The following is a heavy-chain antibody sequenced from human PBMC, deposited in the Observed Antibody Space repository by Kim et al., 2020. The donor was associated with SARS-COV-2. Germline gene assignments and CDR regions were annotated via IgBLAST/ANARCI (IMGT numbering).Heavy chain of an antibody. J-gene: IGHJ3*02. V-gene: IGHV4-34*01. D-gene: IGHD5-12*01. CDR1: GGSFSGYY. CDR3: ARDSVGVTTITFDI. CDR2: INHSGST. Sequence: SETLSLTCAVYGGSFSGYYWSWIRQPPGKGLEWIGEINHSGSTNYNPSLKSRVTISVDTSKNQFSLKLSSVTAADTAVYYCARDSVGVTTITFDIWGQGTMVTVSS.